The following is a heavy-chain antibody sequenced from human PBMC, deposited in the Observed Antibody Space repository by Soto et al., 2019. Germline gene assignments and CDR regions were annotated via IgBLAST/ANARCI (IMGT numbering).Heavy chain of an antibody. Sequence: QVQLVESGGGVVQPGRSLRLSCAASGFTFSSYGMHWVRQAPGKGLEWVAVISYDGSNKYYADSVKGRVTICRDKSKNTLYLQMNSLSAEDTAVYYCAKNVERQLMRRYFDYWGQGTLVTVSS. CDR2: ISYDGSNK. V-gene: IGHV3-30*18. CDR3: AKNVERQLMRRYFDY. CDR1: GFTFSSYG. D-gene: IGHD6-13*01. J-gene: IGHJ4*02.